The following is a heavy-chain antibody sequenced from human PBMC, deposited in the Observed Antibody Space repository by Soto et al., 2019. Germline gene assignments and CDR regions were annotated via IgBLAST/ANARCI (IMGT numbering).Heavy chain of an antibody. CDR1: GGTFSSYA. D-gene: IGHD3-22*01. Sequence: SGKVSCKASGGTFSSYAISWVRQAPGQGLEWMGGIIPIFGTANYAQKFLGRVTITADESTSTAYMELSSLRSEDTAVYYCARDYYYDSSGYSFDYWGQGTLVTVSS. V-gene: IGHV1-69*13. CDR3: ARDYYYDSSGYSFDY. J-gene: IGHJ4*02. CDR2: IIPIFGTA.